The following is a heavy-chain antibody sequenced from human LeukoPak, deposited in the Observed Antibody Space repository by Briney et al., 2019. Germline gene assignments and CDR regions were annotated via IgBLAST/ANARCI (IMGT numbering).Heavy chain of an antibody. Sequence: PGGSLRLSCAASGFTFSGSAVHWVRQASGKGLEWLGRIRTKPDNYAAAYAASVKGRFTTSRDDSKNSAYLQMDSLKTEDTAVYYCSRFDLDYDGSRYASDGLDVWGQGTTVIVSS. D-gene: IGHD3-22*01. J-gene: IGHJ6*02. V-gene: IGHV3-73*01. CDR3: SRFDLDYDGSRYASDGLDV. CDR2: IRTKPDNYAA. CDR1: GFTFSGSA.